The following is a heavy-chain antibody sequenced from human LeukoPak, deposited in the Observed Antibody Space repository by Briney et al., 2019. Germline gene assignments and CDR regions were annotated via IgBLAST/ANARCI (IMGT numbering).Heavy chain of an antibody. D-gene: IGHD3-3*01. CDR1: GYTFTSYG. V-gene: IGHV1-18*01. Sequence: ASVKVSCKASGYTFTSYGISWVRQAPGQGLEWMGWISAYNGNTNYAQKLQGRVTMTTDISTSTAYMELRSLRSDDTAVYYCARGRKSITIFGVVIIPFDYWGQGTLVTVSS. J-gene: IGHJ4*02. CDR3: ARGRKSITIFGVVIIPFDY. CDR2: ISAYNGNT.